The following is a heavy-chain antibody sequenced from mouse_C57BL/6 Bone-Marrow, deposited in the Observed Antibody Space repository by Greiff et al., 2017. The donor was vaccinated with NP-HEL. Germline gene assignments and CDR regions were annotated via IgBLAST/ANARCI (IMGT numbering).Heavy chain of an antibody. Sequence: EVQGVESGGGLVKPGGSLKLSCAASGFTFSSYAMSWVRQTPEKRLECVATISDGGSYTYYPDNVKGRFTITRDNATNNLYMQMSHLKSEDTAVYYCARVDYSNWDYWGQGTTLTVSS. CDR1: GFTFSSYA. V-gene: IGHV5-4*01. CDR2: ISDGGSYT. D-gene: IGHD2-5*01. J-gene: IGHJ2*01. CDR3: ARVDYSNWDY.